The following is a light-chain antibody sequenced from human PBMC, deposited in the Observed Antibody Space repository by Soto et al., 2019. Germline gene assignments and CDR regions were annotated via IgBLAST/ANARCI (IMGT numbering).Light chain of an antibody. CDR2: DAS. V-gene: IGKV1-5*01. CDR1: QSISSW. Sequence: DIQVTPSPSTRSASVGDRVTITCRASQSISSWLAWYQQKPGKAPKLLIYDASSLESGVPSRFSGSGSGTEFTLTISSLQPDDFATYYCQQYNSYPWTVAQGTKVDIK. CDR3: QQYNSYPWT. J-gene: IGKJ1*01.